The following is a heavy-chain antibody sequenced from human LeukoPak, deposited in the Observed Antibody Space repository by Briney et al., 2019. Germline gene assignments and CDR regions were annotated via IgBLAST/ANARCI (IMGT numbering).Heavy chain of an antibody. Sequence: GGSLRLSCAASGFTFSSYEMNWVRQAPGKGLEWVSYISSSGSTIYYADSVKGRFTISRDNAKNSLYLQMNSLRAEDTAVYYCARESYDFWSGYYPTTYYYHGMDVWGQGTTVTVSS. CDR3: ARESYDFWSGYYPTTYYYHGMDV. D-gene: IGHD3-3*01. CDR2: ISSSGSTI. J-gene: IGHJ6*02. CDR1: GFTFSSYE. V-gene: IGHV3-48*03.